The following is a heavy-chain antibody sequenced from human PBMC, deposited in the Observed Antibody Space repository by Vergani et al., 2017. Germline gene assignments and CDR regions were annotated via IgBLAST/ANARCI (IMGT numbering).Heavy chain of an antibody. CDR2: ISYDGSNK. Sequence: QVQLVESGGGVVQPGRSLRLSCAASGFTFSSYAMHWVRQAPGKGLEWLAVISYDGSNKYYADSVKGRFTISRDNSKNTLYLQMNSLRDEDSAVYKCARDFSKDDSTGYYFHGDAFHIWGQGTMVTVSS. CDR1: GFTFSSYA. D-gene: IGHD3-22*01. CDR3: ARDFSKDDSTGYYFHGDAFHI. J-gene: IGHJ3*02. V-gene: IGHV3-30-3*01.